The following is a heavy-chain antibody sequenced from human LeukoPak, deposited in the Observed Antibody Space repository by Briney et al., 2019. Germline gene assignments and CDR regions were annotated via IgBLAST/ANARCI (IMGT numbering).Heavy chain of an antibody. CDR2: MQRDGAGK. J-gene: IGHJ4*02. Sequence: GGSLRLSCAVSGFTVSTYGIQWVRQAPDKGLEWVALMQRDGAGKYFADSVRGRFTISRDMSRNTFYLQMSSLTAEDTAVYYCARDLNWAFDYWGQGTLVTVSS. CDR3: ARDLNWAFDY. V-gene: IGHV3-30*02. D-gene: IGHD7-27*01. CDR1: GFTVSTYG.